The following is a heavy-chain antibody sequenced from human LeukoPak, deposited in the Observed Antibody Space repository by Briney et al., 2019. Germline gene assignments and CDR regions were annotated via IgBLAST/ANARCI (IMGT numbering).Heavy chain of an antibody. J-gene: IGHJ6*03. CDR1: GFTFINAW. Sequence: GGSLRLSCAASGFTFINAWMAWVRQAPGKGLEWVANVNQGGTEKYYVDSVKGRFTISRDNAENSLYLQMNSLRAEDTAVYYCAREHYFYYMDGWGKGTTVTVSS. V-gene: IGHV3-7*01. CDR3: AREHYFYYMDG. CDR2: VNQGGTEK.